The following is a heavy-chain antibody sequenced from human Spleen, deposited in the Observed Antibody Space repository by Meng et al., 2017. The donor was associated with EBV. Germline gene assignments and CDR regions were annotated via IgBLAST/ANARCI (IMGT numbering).Heavy chain of an antibody. CDR1: GFTFSSYW. CDR2: INEDGADT. V-gene: IGHV3-74*01. D-gene: IGHD2-8*02. Sequence: VQLVEPGGALVQPGGSLRLSCAASGFTFSSYWMHWVRQAPGKGLVWVSRINEDGADTTYADSVEGRFTISRNNAKNTLYLQMNSLRAEDTAVYYCSRDLVGSADYWGQGTLVTVSS. J-gene: IGHJ4*02. CDR3: SRDLVGSADY.